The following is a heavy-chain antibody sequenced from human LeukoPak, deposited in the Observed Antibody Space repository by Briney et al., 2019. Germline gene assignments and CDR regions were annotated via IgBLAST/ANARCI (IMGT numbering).Heavy chain of an antibody. CDR3: ARFGDNYAAEYYFDS. CDR2: ISSSSSYI. D-gene: IGHD3-10*01. Sequence: PGGSLRLSCAASGFTFSSYGMSWVRQAPGKGLEWVSSISSSSSYIYYADSVKGRFTISRDNAKNSLYLQMNSLRAEDTAVYYCARFGDNYAAEYYFDSWGQGTLVTVSS. CDR1: GFTFSSYG. J-gene: IGHJ4*02. V-gene: IGHV3-21*01.